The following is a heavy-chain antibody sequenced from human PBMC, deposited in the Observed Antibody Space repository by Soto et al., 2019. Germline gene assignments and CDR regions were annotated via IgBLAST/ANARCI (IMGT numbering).Heavy chain of an antibody. CDR1: GYSFTSLD. Sequence: VKGSCQASGYSFTSLDINWVRQTAGQGLEWMGWMQPSTGRTGYAQKFQGRVTMTRETSINTAYMELTTLTSDDTAFYYCARGVSAGVEYWGQGTLVTVSS. D-gene: IGHD1-26*01. CDR3: ARGVSAGVEY. CDR2: MQPSTGRT. J-gene: IGHJ4*02. V-gene: IGHV1-8*01.